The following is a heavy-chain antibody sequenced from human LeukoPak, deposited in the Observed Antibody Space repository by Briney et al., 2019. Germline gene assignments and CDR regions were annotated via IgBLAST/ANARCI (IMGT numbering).Heavy chain of an antibody. Sequence: GGSLRLSCAASGFSFSNHGMHWVRQAPGKRLEWVAVIWDDGNNKRYANSVNGRFTISRDNSENTLYLQMNGLTAEDMAMYYCARDSYQDYYGRFDPWGQGTLVIVSS. CDR2: IWDDGNNK. J-gene: IGHJ5*02. D-gene: IGHD3-10*01. CDR3: ARDSYQDYYGRFDP. V-gene: IGHV3-33*01. CDR1: GFSFSNHG.